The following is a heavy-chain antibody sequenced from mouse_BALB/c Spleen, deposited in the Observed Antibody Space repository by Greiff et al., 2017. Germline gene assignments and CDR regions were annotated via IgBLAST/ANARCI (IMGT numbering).Heavy chain of an antibody. CDR2: IDPANGNT. Sequence: EVQLKESGAELVKPGASVKLSCTASGFNIKDTYMHWVKQRPEQGLEWIGRIDPANGNTKYDPKFQGKATITADTSSNTAYLQLSSLTSEDTAVYYCARRGNYYGSSWAMDYWGQGTSVTVSS. CDR1: GFNIKDTY. CDR3: ARRGNYYGSSWAMDY. V-gene: IGHV14-3*02. J-gene: IGHJ4*01. D-gene: IGHD1-1*01.